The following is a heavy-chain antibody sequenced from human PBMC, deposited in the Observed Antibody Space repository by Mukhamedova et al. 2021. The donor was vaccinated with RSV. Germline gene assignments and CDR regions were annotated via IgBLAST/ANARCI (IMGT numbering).Heavy chain of an antibody. CDR2: ISYDGSNK. CDR3: ARDRGRITMSFAT. Sequence: VRQAPGKGLEWVAIISYDGSNKYYADSVKCRFTIARDNSKNTLYLQMNIRRVEDTAVYYCARDRGRITMSFATWGQGTVVTVSS. V-gene: IGHV3-30*04. D-gene: IGHD3-22*01. J-gene: IGHJ3*02.